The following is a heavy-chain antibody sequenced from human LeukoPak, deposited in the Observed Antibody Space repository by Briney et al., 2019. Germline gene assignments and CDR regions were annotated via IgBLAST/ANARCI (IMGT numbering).Heavy chain of an antibody. D-gene: IGHD3-9*01. Sequence: GGSLRLSCSASTFIFSNWWMLWFRRPPGMGLESVAHLNTDGNYIVYADSAKGRFTISRDNAKNTLYLQMNSLRPEDTGVYYCATFGIDWSLSYWGQGALVTVSS. CDR2: LNTDGNYI. CDR1: TFIFSNWW. CDR3: ATFGIDWSLSY. V-gene: IGHV3-74*01. J-gene: IGHJ4*02.